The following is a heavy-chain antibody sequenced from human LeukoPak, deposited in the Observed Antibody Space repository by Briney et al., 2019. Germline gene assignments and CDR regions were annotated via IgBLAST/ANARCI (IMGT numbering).Heavy chain of an antibody. CDR2: IFPGDSNT. Sequence: GESLKISCQNSGYSFTNYWIAWVRQMPGKGLEWMGIIFPGDSNTRYSPSFHGQVTISADKSISTTYLKWRSLKASDTAMYYCATFRGFGELFDYWGQGTLVTVSS. CDR1: GYSFTNYW. V-gene: IGHV5-51*01. J-gene: IGHJ4*02. CDR3: ATFRGFGELFDY. D-gene: IGHD3-10*01.